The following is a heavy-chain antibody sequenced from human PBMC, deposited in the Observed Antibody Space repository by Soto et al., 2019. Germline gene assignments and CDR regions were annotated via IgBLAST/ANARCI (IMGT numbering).Heavy chain of an antibody. CDR3: ARDIMGTNYYYYGMDV. D-gene: IGHD5-12*01. J-gene: IGHJ6*02. V-gene: IGHV4-34*01. CDR2: INHSGST. Sequence: PSETLSLTCAVYGGSFSDYSWTWIRQPPGKGLEWIGEINHSGSTYYNPSLKSRVTISVDTSKNQFSLKLSSVTAADTAVYYCARDIMGTNYYYYGMDVWGQGTTVTVSS. CDR1: GGSFSDYS.